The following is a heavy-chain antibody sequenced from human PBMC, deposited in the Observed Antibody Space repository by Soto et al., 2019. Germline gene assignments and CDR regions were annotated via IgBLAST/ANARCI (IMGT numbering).Heavy chain of an antibody. V-gene: IGHV3-30*03. J-gene: IGHJ4*02. CDR3: TGEGASGY. CDR1: GFTVSTYG. CDR2: ISRDGGTK. D-gene: IGHD2-8*02. Sequence: QVQLVESGGGVVQPGRSLRLSCAVSGFTVSTYGMHWVRQAPGKGLEWVAVISRDGGTKYYADSVQGRFTISRDNSRNTLLLEMNSLGGDVMAVYYCTGEGASGYWGQGTLVTVSS.